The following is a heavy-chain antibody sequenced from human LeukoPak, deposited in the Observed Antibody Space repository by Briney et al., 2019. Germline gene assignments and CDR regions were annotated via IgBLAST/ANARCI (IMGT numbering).Heavy chain of an antibody. J-gene: IGHJ4*02. V-gene: IGHV1-18*01. CDR3: ARVKTYYDFWSGYPRDAGDY. Sequence: ASVKVSYKASGYTFTSYGISWVRQAPGQGLEWMGWISAYNGNTNYAQELQGRVTMTTDTSTSTAYMELRSLRSDDTAVYYCARVKTYYDFWSGYPRDAGDYWGQGTLVTVSS. CDR2: ISAYNGNT. D-gene: IGHD3-3*01. CDR1: GYTFTSYG.